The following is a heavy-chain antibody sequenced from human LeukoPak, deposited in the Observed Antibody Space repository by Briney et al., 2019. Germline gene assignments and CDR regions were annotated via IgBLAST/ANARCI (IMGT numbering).Heavy chain of an antibody. D-gene: IGHD3-22*01. CDR2: ISYDGSNK. CDR1: GFTFDDYA. Sequence: PGRSLRLSCAASGFTFDDYAMHWVRQAPGKGLEWVAVISYDGSNKYYADSVKGRFTISRDNSKNTLYLQMNSLRAEDTAVYYCAKAFDVHLLRGYFDYWGQGTLVTVSS. CDR3: AKAFDVHLLRGYFDY. V-gene: IGHV3-30*18. J-gene: IGHJ4*02.